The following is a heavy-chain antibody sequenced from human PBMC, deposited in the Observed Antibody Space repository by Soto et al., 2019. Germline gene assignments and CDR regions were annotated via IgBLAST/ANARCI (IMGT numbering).Heavy chain of an antibody. CDR1: GHSFTSLD. V-gene: IGHV1-8*01. CDR3: ARGVSAGVDY. Sequence: ASVKVSCKASGHSFTSLDINWVRQTAGQGLEWMGWMEPSTGTTGYAQKFQGRVTMTRDTSINTAYMELTTLTSDDTAFYYCARGVSAGVDYWGQGTLVTVSS. CDR2: MEPSTGTT. D-gene: IGHD1-26*01. J-gene: IGHJ4*02.